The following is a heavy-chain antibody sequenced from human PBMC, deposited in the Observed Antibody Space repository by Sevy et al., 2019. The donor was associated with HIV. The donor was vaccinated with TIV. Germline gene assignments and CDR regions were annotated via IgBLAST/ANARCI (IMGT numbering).Heavy chain of an antibody. CDR2: IHYFGSA. Sequence: SETLSLTCTVSGGSISDHYWNWIRQPPGKGLEWIGQIHYFGSANYNPSLKSRVTISLDTSNNRFSLKLSSVNAADTPVYYCARDTSGYSSGWYPYYNYYGLDVWGQGTTVTVSS. V-gene: IGHV4-59*11. D-gene: IGHD6-19*01. CDR3: ARDTSGYSSGWYPYYNYYGLDV. CDR1: GGSISDHY. J-gene: IGHJ6*02.